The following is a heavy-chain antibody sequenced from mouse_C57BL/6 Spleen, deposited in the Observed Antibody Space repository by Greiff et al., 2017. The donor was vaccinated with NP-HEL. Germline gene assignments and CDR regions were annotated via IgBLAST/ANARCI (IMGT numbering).Heavy chain of an antibody. CDR1: GYTFTDYN. CDR3: ARERIYYYGSSLSWFAY. J-gene: IGHJ3*01. D-gene: IGHD1-1*01. Sequence: VQLQQSGPELVKPGASVKMSCKASGYTFTDYNMHWVKQSHGKSLEWIGYINPNNGGTSYNQKFKGKATLTVNKSSSTAYMELRSLTSEDSAVYYCARERIYYYGSSLSWFAYWGQGTLVTVSA. V-gene: IGHV1-22*01. CDR2: INPNNGGT.